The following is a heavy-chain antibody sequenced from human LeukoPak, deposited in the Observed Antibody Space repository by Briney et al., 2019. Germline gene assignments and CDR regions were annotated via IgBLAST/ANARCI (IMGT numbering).Heavy chain of an antibody. CDR2: ISYDGSNK. J-gene: IGHJ4*02. V-gene: IGHV3-30*18. D-gene: IGHD3-16*02. Sequence: PGGSLRLSCAASGFTFSSYGMHWVRQAPGKGLEWVAVISYDGSNKYYADSVKGRFTISRDNSKNTLYLQMNSLRAEDTAVYYCAKRMITFGGVIPPFDYWGQGTLVTVSS. CDR3: AKRMITFGGVIPPFDY. CDR1: GFTFSSYG.